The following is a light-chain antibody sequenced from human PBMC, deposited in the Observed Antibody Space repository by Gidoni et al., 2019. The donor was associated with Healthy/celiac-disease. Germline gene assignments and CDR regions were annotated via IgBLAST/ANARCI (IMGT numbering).Light chain of an antibody. J-gene: IGLJ1*01. CDR3: SSYAGSNNFVV. Sequence: QSALTQPPSTSGSHGQSVTISCTGTSSDVGGYNYVSWYQQHPGKAPKLMIYEVSKRPSGVPDRFFGSKSGNTASLTVSGLQAEDEADYYCSSYAGSNNFVVFGTGTKVTVL. CDR1: SSDVGGYNY. CDR2: EVS. V-gene: IGLV2-8*01.